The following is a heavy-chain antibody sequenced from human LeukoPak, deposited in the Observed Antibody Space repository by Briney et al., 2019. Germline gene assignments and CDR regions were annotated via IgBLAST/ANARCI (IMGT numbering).Heavy chain of an antibody. D-gene: IGHD5-18*01. Sequence: PSETLSLTCTVSGGSISSYYWSWIRQPPGKGLEWIGYIYYSGSTNYNPSLKSRVTISVDTSKNQFSLKLSSVTAADTAVYYCARGGYSYGYVRFDPWGQGTLVTVSS. CDR1: GGSISSYY. V-gene: IGHV4-59*01. CDR2: IYYSGST. CDR3: ARGGYSYGYVRFDP. J-gene: IGHJ5*02.